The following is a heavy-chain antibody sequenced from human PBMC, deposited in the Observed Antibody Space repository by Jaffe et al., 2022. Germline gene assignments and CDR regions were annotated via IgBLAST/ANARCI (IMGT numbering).Heavy chain of an antibody. J-gene: IGHJ3*02. CDR3: ARAVDIGNPPQDDAFDI. V-gene: IGHV4-61*02. CDR1: GGSISSGSYY. D-gene: IGHD2-15*01. CDR2: IYTSGST. Sequence: QVQLQESGPGLVKPSQTLSLTCTVSGGSISSGSYYWSWIRQPAGKGLEWIGRIYTSGSTNYNPSLKSRVTISVDTSKNQFSLKLSSVTAADTAVYYCARAVDIGNPPQDDAFDIWGQGTMVTVSS.